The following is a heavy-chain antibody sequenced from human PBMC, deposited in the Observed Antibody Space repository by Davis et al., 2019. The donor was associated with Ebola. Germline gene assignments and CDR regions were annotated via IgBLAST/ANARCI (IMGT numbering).Heavy chain of an antibody. J-gene: IGHJ4*02. CDR2: INAAKGNT. V-gene: IGHV1-3*01. D-gene: IGHD1-26*01. CDR1: GYTFTTYA. CDR3: ARTFVGGWLFDY. Sequence: ASVKVSCKASGYTFTTYAIHWLRQAPGQRLQWMGLINAAKGNTKYSQKFQGRVTMTRETSAGTAYMEISSLTSEDTAVYYCARTFVGGWLFDYWGQGTLVTVSS.